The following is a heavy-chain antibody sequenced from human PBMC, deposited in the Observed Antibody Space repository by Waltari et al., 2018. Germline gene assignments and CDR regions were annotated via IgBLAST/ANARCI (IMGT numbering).Heavy chain of an antibody. Sequence: VQLVQSGAEVKKPGASVKVSCKASGYTFTSYDINWVRQATGQGLEWVSVIYSGGSTYYADSVKGRFTISRDNSKNTLYLQMNSLRAEDTAVYYCARDAGGTRGNWFDPWGQGTLVTVSS. CDR2: IYSGGST. J-gene: IGHJ5*02. V-gene: IGHV3-53*01. D-gene: IGHD2-15*01. CDR3: ARDAGGTRGNWFDP. CDR1: GYTFTSYD.